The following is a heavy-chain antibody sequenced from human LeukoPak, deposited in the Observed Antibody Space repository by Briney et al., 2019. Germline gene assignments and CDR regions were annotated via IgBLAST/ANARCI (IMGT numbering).Heavy chain of an antibody. J-gene: IGHJ4*02. CDR3: ARYSSGWYPRSSTFDY. D-gene: IGHD6-19*01. Sequence: GESLKISCKGSGYSFSSYWIGWVRQMPGKGLEWMGIIYPGDSDTRYSPSFQGQVTISADKSISTAYLQWSSLKASDTAMYYCARYSSGWYPRSSTFDYWGQGTLVTISS. V-gene: IGHV5-51*01. CDR2: IYPGDSDT. CDR1: GYSFSSYW.